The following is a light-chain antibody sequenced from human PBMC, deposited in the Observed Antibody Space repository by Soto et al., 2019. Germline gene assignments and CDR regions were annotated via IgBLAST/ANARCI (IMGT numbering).Light chain of an antibody. Sequence: LTQPGSRTGSPGQSITISCTGSNSEVGSHNLVSWYQQHPGEAPQLLIYEGSKRPSGGSIRFSGSKSGNTASLTISRLQAQAEAAFSRCSSADSGTFVSGGGTKVIVL. J-gene: IGLJ1*01. CDR2: EGS. CDR1: NSEVGSHNL. CDR3: CSSADSGTFV. V-gene: IGLV2-23*01.